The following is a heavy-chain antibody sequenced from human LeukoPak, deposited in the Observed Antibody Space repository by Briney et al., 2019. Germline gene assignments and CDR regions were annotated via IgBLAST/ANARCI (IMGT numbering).Heavy chain of an antibody. D-gene: IGHD3-3*01. CDR3: ARDRRYDFWSGYFYYYYGMDV. V-gene: IGHV3-11*04. Sequence: GGSLRLSCAASGFTFSDYYMSWIRQAPGKGLEWVSILGGLSESVYYPDSVKGRFTISRDNAKNTLYLQMNSLRAEDTAVYYCARDRRYDFWSGYFYYYYGMDVWGQGTTVTVSS. CDR1: GFTFSDYY. J-gene: IGHJ6*02. CDR2: LGGLSESV.